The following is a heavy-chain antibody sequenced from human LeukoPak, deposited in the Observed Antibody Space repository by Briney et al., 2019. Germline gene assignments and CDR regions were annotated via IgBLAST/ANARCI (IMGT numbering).Heavy chain of an antibody. Sequence: SETLSLTCAVSGGSIRSGGYSWSWIRQPPGKGLEWIGSIYYSGSTYYNPSLKGRVTISVDTSKNQFSLKLSSVTAADTAVYYCAGHERYFDWSPFDYWGQGTLVTVSS. V-gene: IGHV4-39*01. CDR1: GGSIRSGGYS. D-gene: IGHD3-9*01. J-gene: IGHJ4*02. CDR3: AGHERYFDWSPFDY. CDR2: IYYSGST.